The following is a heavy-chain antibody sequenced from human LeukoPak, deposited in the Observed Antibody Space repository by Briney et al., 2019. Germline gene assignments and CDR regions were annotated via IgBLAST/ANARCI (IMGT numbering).Heavy chain of an antibody. CDR1: GFTFTNYA. V-gene: IGHV3-23*01. J-gene: IGHJ4*02. D-gene: IGHD3-9*01. CDR2: ITGSDGSS. Sequence: GGSLRLSCVASGFTFTNYAMSWVRQAPGKGLEWVSAITGSDGSSYYADSVKGRFTISRDNSKNTLYLQVNSLGAEDTAVYYCAKWGDYDILTGYYVPDYWGQGTLVTVSS. CDR3: AKWGDYDILTGYYVPDY.